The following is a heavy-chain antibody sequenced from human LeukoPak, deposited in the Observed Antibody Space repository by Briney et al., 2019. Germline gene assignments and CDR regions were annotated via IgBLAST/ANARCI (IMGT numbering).Heavy chain of an antibody. CDR3: ARQNNYGNDYYGMDV. CDR1: GDSVSSNSA. Sequence: SQTLSLTCAISGDSVSSNSAWNWIRQSPSRGLEWLGRTYYRSKWYNDYAVSVKSRITINPDTSKNQFSLQLNSVTPEDTAVYYCARQNNYGNDYYGMDVWGQGTTVTVS. J-gene: IGHJ6*02. V-gene: IGHV6-1*01. D-gene: IGHD5-18*01. CDR2: TYYRSKWYN.